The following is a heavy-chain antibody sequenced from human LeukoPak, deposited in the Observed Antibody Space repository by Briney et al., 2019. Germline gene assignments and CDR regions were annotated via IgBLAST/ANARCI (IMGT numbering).Heavy chain of an antibody. CDR2: IYHSGST. CDR3: ARRYCSSTSCYMEFDY. Sequence: PSQTLSLTCAVSGGSISSGGYSWSWIRQPPGKGLEWIGYIYHSGSTYYNPSLKSRVTISVDRSKNQFSLKLSSVTAADTAVYYCARRYCSSTSCYMEFDYWGQGTLVTVSS. J-gene: IGHJ4*02. CDR1: GGSISSGGYS. D-gene: IGHD2-2*02. V-gene: IGHV4-30-2*01.